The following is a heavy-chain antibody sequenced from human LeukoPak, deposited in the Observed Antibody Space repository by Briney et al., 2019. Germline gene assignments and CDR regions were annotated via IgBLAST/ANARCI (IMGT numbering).Heavy chain of an antibody. CDR3: ARDLEAAGYFDN. V-gene: IGHV4-4*07. D-gene: IGHD6-13*01. CDR2: IYTSGNT. CDR1: GASFISYY. Sequence: SETLSLTCTVSGASFISYYWTWLRQPAGKGLEWIGRIYTSGNTNYNPSLKSRVTMSVDTSKNQFSLKLTSVTAADTAVYYCARDLEAAGYFDNWGQGTLVTVSS. J-gene: IGHJ4*02.